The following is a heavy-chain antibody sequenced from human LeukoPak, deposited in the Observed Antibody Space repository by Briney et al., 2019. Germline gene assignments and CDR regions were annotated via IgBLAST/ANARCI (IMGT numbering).Heavy chain of an antibody. J-gene: IGHJ4*02. Sequence: SETLSLTCTVSGASIRNYYWSWIRQPAGKGLEWIGRIVPSGSTNYNPSLKSRVTMSVDTSKNQFSLKLNSVTAADTAVYYCAKEGAAPGPDFDYWGQGTLVGVSS. CDR2: IVPSGST. CDR3: AKEGAAPGPDFDY. D-gene: IGHD6-13*01. V-gene: IGHV4-4*07. CDR1: GASIRNYY.